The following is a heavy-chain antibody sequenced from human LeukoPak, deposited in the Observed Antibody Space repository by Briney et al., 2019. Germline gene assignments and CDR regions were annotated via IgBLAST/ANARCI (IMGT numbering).Heavy chain of an antibody. CDR3: AGGRDYYDSSAYGSVSSFDH. V-gene: IGHV4-4*07. J-gene: IGHJ4*02. D-gene: IGHD3-22*01. CDR2: IYSTGST. Sequence: SETLSLTCTVSGGSISSYYWSWIRQPAGEGLEWIGRIYSTGSTNYNPSLKSRVTMSVDTSKNQFSLRLSSVTAADTAVYYCAGGRDYYDSSAYGSVSSFDHWGQGTLVTVSS. CDR1: GGSISSYY.